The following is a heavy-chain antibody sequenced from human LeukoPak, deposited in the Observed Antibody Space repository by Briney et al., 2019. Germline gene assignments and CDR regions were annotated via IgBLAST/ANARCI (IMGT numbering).Heavy chain of an antibody. J-gene: IGHJ4*02. V-gene: IGHV1-2*06. CDR3: AILPFSTGYHPFDY. D-gene: IGHD6-25*01. Sequence: ASVNVSCKASGYTFTGYYMHWVRQAPGQGREWMGRINPNSGGTNYAQKFQGRVTMTRDTSISTAYMELSRLRSDDTAVYYCAILPFSTGYHPFDYWGQGTLVTVSS. CDR2: INPNSGGT. CDR1: GYTFTGYY.